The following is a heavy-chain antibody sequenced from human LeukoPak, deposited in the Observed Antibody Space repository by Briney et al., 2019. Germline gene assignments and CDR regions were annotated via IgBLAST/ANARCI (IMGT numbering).Heavy chain of an antibody. CDR3: ARVLAIFGLDTNDFYMDV. Sequence: SETLSLTCPVSGASISSHYWSWIRQPPGKGLEWIGYTSGSISDNPSLNSRVAVSVDPSQNQVSLSLTSVTAADTAVYYCARVLAIFGLDTNDFYMDVWGKGTTVTVSS. V-gene: IGHV4-59*11. CDR1: GASISSHY. D-gene: IGHD3/OR15-3a*01. CDR2: TSGSI. J-gene: IGHJ6*03.